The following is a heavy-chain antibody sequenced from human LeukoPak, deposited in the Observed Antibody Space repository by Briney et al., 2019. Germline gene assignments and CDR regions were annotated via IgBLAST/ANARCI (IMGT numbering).Heavy chain of an antibody. J-gene: IGHJ4*02. CDR1: GGSISSSSYY. Sequence: PSETLSLTCTVSGGSISSSSYYWGWIRQPPGKGLEWIGSIYYSGSTYYNPSLKSRVTISVDTSKNQFSLELSSVTAADTAVYYCARRSMITFGGVDYWGQGTLVTVSS. V-gene: IGHV4-39*01. CDR3: ARRSMITFGGVDY. CDR2: IYYSGST. D-gene: IGHD3-16*01.